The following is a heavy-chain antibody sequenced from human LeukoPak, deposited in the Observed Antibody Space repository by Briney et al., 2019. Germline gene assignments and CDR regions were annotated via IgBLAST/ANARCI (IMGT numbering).Heavy chain of an antibody. CDR2: INPSGDNT. Sequence: ASVKVSCKASGYTFTSYDINWVRQATGQGLEWMGIINPSGDNTWYAQKFQGRVTLTRDMATSTDYMEVSSLRSEDTAVYYCARDNSLGDSAWWFDPWGQGTLVTVSS. CDR1: GYTFTSYD. V-gene: IGHV1-46*01. CDR3: ARDNSLGDSAWWFDP. J-gene: IGHJ5*02. D-gene: IGHD5-12*01.